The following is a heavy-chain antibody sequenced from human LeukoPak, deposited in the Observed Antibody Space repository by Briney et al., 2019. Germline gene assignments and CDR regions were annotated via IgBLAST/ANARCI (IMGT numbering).Heavy chain of an antibody. D-gene: IGHD3-3*01. CDR1: GYTFTNYG. J-gene: IGHJ4*02. CDR3: ARDGVLGTYYDFWSAMPGALDY. V-gene: IGHV1-18*01. Sequence: ASVSVSCKASGYTFTNYGISWVRQAPGQGLEWMGWISAYNGHTNYAQKFQGRVTMTTDTSTSTAYMELRSLRSDDTAVYYCARDGVLGTYYDFWSAMPGALDYWGQGTLVTVSS. CDR2: ISAYNGHT.